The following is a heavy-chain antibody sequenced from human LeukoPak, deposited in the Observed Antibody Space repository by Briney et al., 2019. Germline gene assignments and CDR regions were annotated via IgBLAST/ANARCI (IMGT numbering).Heavy chain of an antibody. CDR1: GYTFTGYY. CDR3: AGGGVYCSGGSCYAPNWYFDL. CDR2: INPNSGGT. J-gene: IGHJ2*01. Sequence: ASEKVSCKASGYTFTGYYMHWVRQAPGQGLEWMGWINPNSGGTNYAQKFQGRVTMTRDTSISTAYMELSRLRSDDTAVYYCAGGGVYCSGGSCYAPNWYFDLWGRGTLVTVSS. D-gene: IGHD2-15*01. V-gene: IGHV1-2*02.